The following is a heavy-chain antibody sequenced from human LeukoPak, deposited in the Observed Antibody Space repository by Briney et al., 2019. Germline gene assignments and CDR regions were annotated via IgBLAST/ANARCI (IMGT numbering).Heavy chain of an antibody. V-gene: IGHV4-30-4*01. D-gene: IGHD3-9*01. CDR2: IYYSGST. CDR3: ARGQYYDILTGYYTYYFDY. Sequence: KTSETLSLTCTVSGGSISSGDYYWSWIRQPPGKGLEWIGYIYYSGSTYYNPSLKSRVTISVDTSKSQFSLKLSSVTAADTAVYYCARGQYYDILTGYYTYYFDYWGQGTLVTVSS. CDR1: GGSISSGDYY. J-gene: IGHJ4*02.